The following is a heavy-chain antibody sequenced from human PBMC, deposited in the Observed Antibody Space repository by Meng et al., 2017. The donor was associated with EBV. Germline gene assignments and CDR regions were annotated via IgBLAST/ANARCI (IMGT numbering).Heavy chain of an antibody. D-gene: IGHD3-10*01. CDR1: AGPFRYYA. J-gene: IGHJ4*02. V-gene: IGHV1-69*01. CDR2: FLPRLGAP. CDR3: ASESGRGYTPDY. Sequence: QVQLVQSAGEGKKPGSSVKVSCKTFAGPFRYYAISWVRQAPEQGLEWLGGFLPRLGAPNYAQKFHGRVKITADESTSTHYMDLSSLRSEDTAIYYCASESGRGYTPDYWGQGTLVTVSS.